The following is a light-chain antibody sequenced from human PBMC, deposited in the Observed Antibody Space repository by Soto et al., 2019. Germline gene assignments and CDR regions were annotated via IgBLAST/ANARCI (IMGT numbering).Light chain of an antibody. V-gene: IGLV2-14*03. CDR2: EVN. CDR3: SSYTRQSTYV. Sequence: QSALTQPAYVSGSPGQSVTISCTGTSSDVGAYKYVSWFQQYPGKVPKLIIYEVNDRPSGVSNRFSASKSGNTASLTISGLQAEDEADYYCSSYTRQSTYVFGTGTKLTVL. CDR1: SSDVGAYKY. J-gene: IGLJ1*01.